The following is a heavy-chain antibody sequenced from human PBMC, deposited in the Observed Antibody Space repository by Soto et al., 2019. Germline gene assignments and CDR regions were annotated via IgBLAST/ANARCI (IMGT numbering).Heavy chain of an antibody. CDR1: GGSISSNW. V-gene: IGHV4-4*02. CDR3: VRHGGKFFDS. D-gene: IGHD4-17*01. CDR2: VFHGGTT. J-gene: IGHJ4*02. Sequence: QVQLQEPGPGLVKPSGTLSLTCVVSGGSISSNWWSWVRQPPGEGLEWIGQVFHGGTTTYNPSLQSRVTISSDKSENHFSLSLTSVAAADTAVYYCVRHGGKFFDSWGQGVLVTVAS.